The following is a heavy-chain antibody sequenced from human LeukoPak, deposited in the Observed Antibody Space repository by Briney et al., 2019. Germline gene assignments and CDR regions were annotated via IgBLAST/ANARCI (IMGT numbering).Heavy chain of an antibody. CDR2: ISTSSSYT. J-gene: IGHJ4*02. D-gene: IGHD2/OR15-2a*01. CDR3: ARVRYYGGYYFDY. V-gene: IGHV3-11*06. Sequence: GGSLRLSCAASGFTFSDYYTSWIRQAPGKGLEWVSYISTSSSYTNYADSVKGRFTISRDNVKSSLYLQVNSLRAEDTAVYYCARVRYYGGYYFDYWGQGTLVTVSS. CDR1: GFTFSDYY.